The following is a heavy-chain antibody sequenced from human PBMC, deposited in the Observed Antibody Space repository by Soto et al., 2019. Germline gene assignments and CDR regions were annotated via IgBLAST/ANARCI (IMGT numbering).Heavy chain of an antibody. V-gene: IGHV4-30-2*01. J-gene: IGHJ5*02. CDR3: ARGDRFSGSFSDYFDP. CDR2: IYESGRT. Sequence: SETLSLTCIVSGASISTGGYSWSWIRQPPGKGPEWIGYIYESGRTYYKPSLKSRASISMDKSRNQFSVRLTSVTAADTAVYFCARGDRFSGSFSDYFDPWGQGTLVTVSS. CDR1: GASISTGGYS. D-gene: IGHD1-26*01.